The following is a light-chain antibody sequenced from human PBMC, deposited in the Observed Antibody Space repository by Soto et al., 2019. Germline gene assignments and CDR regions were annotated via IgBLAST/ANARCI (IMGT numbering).Light chain of an antibody. V-gene: IGLV2-14*01. Sequence: QAPVCHLASVSGSRGQAISIASTATKSDVGGYNYVSWYQQHPGKAPKLMIYEVSNRPSGVSNRFSGYKSGHTASLTISGLQAEDEADYCWSSYASSTTPVFGTGTSLTVL. CDR1: KSDVGGYNY. J-gene: IGLJ1*01. CDR3: SSYASSTTPV. CDR2: EVS.